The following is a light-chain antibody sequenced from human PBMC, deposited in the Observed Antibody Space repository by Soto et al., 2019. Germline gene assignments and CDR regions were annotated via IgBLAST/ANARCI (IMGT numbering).Light chain of an antibody. CDR2: GAS. CDR3: QQYGSSGT. CDR1: QSVTNSY. J-gene: IGKJ1*01. V-gene: IGKV3-20*01. Sequence: ENVLTQSPGTLSLSPGERATLSCRASQSVTNSYLAWYQQKPGQAPRLLLYGASSRAAGTPDRFSGSGSGTDFTLTISRLEPEDFAVYYCQQYGSSGTFGQGTKVDIK.